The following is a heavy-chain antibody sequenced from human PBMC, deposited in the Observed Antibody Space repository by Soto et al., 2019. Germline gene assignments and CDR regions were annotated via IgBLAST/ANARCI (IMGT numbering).Heavy chain of an antibody. CDR2: IYYSGST. CDR1: GGSISSREYH. Sequence: PSEALYLNCIVSGGSISSREYHWSWIRQPPGKGLEWIGYIYYSGSTYYNPSLKSRVTISVDTSKNQFSLKLSSVTATDTAVYYCARYCSGGSCYNYYGMDVWGQVTTVPVSS. V-gene: IGHV4-30-4*01. CDR3: ARYCSGGSCYNYYGMDV. D-gene: IGHD2-15*01. J-gene: IGHJ6*02.